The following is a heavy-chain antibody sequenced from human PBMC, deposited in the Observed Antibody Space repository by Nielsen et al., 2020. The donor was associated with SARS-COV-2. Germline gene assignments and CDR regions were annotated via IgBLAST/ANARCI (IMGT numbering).Heavy chain of an antibody. J-gene: IGHJ4*02. CDR1: GFTFSSYW. Sequence: GESLNISCAASGFTFSSYWMHWVRQAPGKGLVWVSHILSDGSTINYADSVRGRFTISRDNAKNTLYLQMNSLRAEDTAVYYCARDFYGSGSFPDYWGQGTLVTVSS. CDR2: ILSDGSTI. CDR3: ARDFYGSGSFPDY. D-gene: IGHD3-10*01. V-gene: IGHV3-74*01.